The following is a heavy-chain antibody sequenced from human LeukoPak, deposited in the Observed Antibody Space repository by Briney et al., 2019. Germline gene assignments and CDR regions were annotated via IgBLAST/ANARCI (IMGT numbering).Heavy chain of an antibody. J-gene: IGHJ5*02. CDR1: GGSISSHY. D-gene: IGHD5-18*01. Sequence: SETLSLTCTVSGGSISSHYWSWIRQPPGKGLEWIGYIYYSGSTNYNPSLKSRVTISVDTSKNQFSLKLSSVTAADTAVYYCARTDVDTAIGWWFDPWGQGTLVTVSS. CDR3: ARTDVDTAIGWWFDP. V-gene: IGHV4-59*08. CDR2: IYYSGST.